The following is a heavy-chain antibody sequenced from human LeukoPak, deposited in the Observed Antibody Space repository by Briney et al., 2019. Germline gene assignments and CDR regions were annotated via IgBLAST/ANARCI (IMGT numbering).Heavy chain of an antibody. Sequence: ASVKVSCKASGYTFTGYYMHWVRQAPGQGLEWMGRINPNSGGTNYVQKFQGRVTMTRDTSISTAYMELSRLRSDDTAVYYCARYITMVRGVIGYWGQGTLVTVSS. CDR3: ARYITMVRGVIGY. CDR1: GYTFTGYY. J-gene: IGHJ4*02. V-gene: IGHV1-2*06. CDR2: INPNSGGT. D-gene: IGHD3-10*01.